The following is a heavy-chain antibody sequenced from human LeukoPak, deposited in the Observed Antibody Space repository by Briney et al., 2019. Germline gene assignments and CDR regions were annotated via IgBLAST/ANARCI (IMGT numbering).Heavy chain of an antibody. J-gene: IGHJ4*02. CDR3: AKAYHDSGCLIDY. Sequence: GGSLRLSCAASGITFSSYAMTWVRQAPGKGLEWVASIRNNGATTDYADSVKGRFSISRDNSKNTLYLQMNSLGAEDTAVYYCAKAYHDSGCLIDYWGQGTLVTVSS. V-gene: IGHV3-23*01. CDR1: GITFSSYA. D-gene: IGHD6-19*01. CDR2: IRNNGATT.